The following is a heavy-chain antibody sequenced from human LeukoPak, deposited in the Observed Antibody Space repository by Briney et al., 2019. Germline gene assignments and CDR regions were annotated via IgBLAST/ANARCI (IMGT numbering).Heavy chain of an antibody. J-gene: IGHJ6*03. CDR2: INHSGST. V-gene: IGHV4-34*01. D-gene: IGHD3-10*01. CDR3: ARGGMVRGVIITRYYYYMDV. CDR1: GVSFSGYY. Sequence: PSETLSLTCAVYGVSFSGYYWSWIRQPPGKGLGWIGEINHSGSTNYNPSLKSRVTISVDTSKNQFSLKLSSVTAADTAVYYCARGGMVRGVIITRYYYYMDVWGKGTTVTISS.